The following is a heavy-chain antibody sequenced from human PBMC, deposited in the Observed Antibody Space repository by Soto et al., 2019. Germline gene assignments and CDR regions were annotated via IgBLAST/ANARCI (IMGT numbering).Heavy chain of an antibody. CDR3: ATRYGSGSYNPALNYYYGMDV. Sequence: GVLRLSCAASGFTVSSNYMSWVRQAPGKGLEWVSVIYSGGSTYYADSVKGRFTISRDNSKNTLYLQMNSLRAEDTAVYYCATRYGSGSYNPALNYYYGMDVWGQGTTVTVS. CDR1: GFTVSSNY. D-gene: IGHD3-10*01. CDR2: IYSGGST. V-gene: IGHV3-53*01. J-gene: IGHJ6*02.